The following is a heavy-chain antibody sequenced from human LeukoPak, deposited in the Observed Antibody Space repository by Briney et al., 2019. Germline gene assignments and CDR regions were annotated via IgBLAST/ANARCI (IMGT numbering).Heavy chain of an antibody. D-gene: IGHD5-24*01. J-gene: IGHJ4*02. CDR1: GGTFSSYA. CDR3: ARDGVGDGYTGAYFEY. Sequence: GSSVKVSCKASGGTFSSYAISWVRQAPGQGLEWMGGIIPIFGTANYAQKFQGRVTITADESTSTAYMELSSLRSEDTAVYYCARDGVGDGYTGAYFEYWGQGTLVTVSS. V-gene: IGHV1-69*01. CDR2: IIPIFGTA.